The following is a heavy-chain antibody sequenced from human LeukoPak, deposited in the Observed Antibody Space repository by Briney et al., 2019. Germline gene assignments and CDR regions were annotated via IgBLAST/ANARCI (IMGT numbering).Heavy chain of an antibody. V-gene: IGHV4-61*02. Sequence: PSQTLSLTCTVSGGSISSGSYYWSWIRQPAGKGLEWIGRIYTSGSTNYNPSLKSRVTISVDTSKNQFSLKLSSVTAADTAVYYCARGVVVAATLTNWFDPWGQGTLVTVSS. CDR1: GGSISSGSYY. CDR2: IYTSGST. CDR3: ARGVVVAATLTNWFDP. D-gene: IGHD2-15*01. J-gene: IGHJ5*02.